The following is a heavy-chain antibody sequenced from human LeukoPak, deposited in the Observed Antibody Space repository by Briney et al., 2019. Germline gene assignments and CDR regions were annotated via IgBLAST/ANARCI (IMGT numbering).Heavy chain of an antibody. J-gene: IGHJ6*02. Sequence: GGSLRLSCAASGFTFDDCTMHWVRQAPGKGLEWVSLISWDGGSTYYADSVKGRFTISRDNSKNSLYLQVNSLRTEDTALYYCAKDTTMVRGVIITNYYYGMDVWGQGTTVTVSS. CDR3: AKDTTMVRGVIITNYYYGMDV. D-gene: IGHD3-10*01. CDR2: ISWDGGST. V-gene: IGHV3-43*01. CDR1: GFTFDDCT.